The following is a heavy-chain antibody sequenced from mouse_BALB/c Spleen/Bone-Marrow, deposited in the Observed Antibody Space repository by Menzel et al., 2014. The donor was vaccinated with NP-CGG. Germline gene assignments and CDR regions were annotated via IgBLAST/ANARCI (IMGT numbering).Heavy chain of an antibody. CDR3: SRDYGGTAWFAC. CDR2: IDPANGNT. V-gene: IGHV14-3*02. J-gene: IGHJ3*01. D-gene: IGHD1-1*01. CDR1: GFNIKDTH. Sequence: VQLQQSGAELVKPGASVKLSRTASGFNIKDTHMHWVKQGPEQGLEWIGRIDPANGNTKYDPNFQGKATITADTSSNTAYLQLSSLTSEDTAVYYCSRDYGGTAWFACWGHGTLVTVSA.